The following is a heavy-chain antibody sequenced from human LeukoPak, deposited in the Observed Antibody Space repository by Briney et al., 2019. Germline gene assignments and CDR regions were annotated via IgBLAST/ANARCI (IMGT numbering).Heavy chain of an antibody. D-gene: IGHD3-3*01. J-gene: IGHJ5*02. Sequence: PSETLSLTCTVSGGSISSYYWSWIRRPAGKGLEWIGRIYTSGSTNYNPSLKSRVTMSVDTSKNQFSLKLSSVTAADTAVYYCARDGTYYDFWSGYDWFDPWGQGTLVTVSS. CDR2: IYTSGST. V-gene: IGHV4-4*07. CDR1: GGSISSYY. CDR3: ARDGTYYDFWSGYDWFDP.